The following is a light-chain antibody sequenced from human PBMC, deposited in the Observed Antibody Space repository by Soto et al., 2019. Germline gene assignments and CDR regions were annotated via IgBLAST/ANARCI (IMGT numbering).Light chain of an antibody. J-gene: IGLJ1*01. Sequence: QSVLTQSSSASASLGSSVSLTCTLSSGHSSYIIAWHQQQPGKAPRYLMKLEGSGSYNKGSGVPDRFSGSSSGADRYLTISNLQFEDEADYYCETWDSNTYVFGTGTKPPS. CDR3: ETWDSNTYV. V-gene: IGLV4-60*02. CDR2: LEGSGSY. CDR1: SGHSSYI.